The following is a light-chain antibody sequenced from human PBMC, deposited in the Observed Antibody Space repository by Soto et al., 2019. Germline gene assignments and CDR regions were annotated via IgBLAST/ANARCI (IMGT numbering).Light chain of an antibody. J-gene: IGKJ1*01. CDR3: QQYSDWWT. CDR1: QSVGYK. Sequence: EIVMTQSPATLSVSPGQRATLSCRASQSVGYKLAWYQQKPGQAPSLLIHGISTRATGIPARFSGGGSGTDFTLNSSSLPAEDVAVYYCQQYSDWWTFGQGTKVEFE. CDR2: GIS. V-gene: IGKV3-15*01.